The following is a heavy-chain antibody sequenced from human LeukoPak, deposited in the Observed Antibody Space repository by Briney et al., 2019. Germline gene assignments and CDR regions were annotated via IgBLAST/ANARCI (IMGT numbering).Heavy chain of an antibody. CDR3: ARDHSSSLVGELDY. CDR1: GFTFNTYS. Sequence: GGALRLSCAASGFTFNTYSMNWVRQAPGKGLEWVSSISISSSYIFYADSVKGRFTISRDNAKKSLYLQMNSLSAEDTAVYYCARDHSSSLVGELDYWGQGTLVTVSS. V-gene: IGHV3-21*01. CDR2: ISISSSYI. J-gene: IGHJ4*02. D-gene: IGHD3-16*01.